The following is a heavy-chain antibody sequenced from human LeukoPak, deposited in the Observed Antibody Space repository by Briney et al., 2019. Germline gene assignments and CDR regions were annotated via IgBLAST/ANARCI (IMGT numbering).Heavy chain of an antibody. CDR2: ISNSSSYI. Sequence: GGSLRLSCAASGFTFSSYSMNWVRQAPGKGLEWVSSISNSSSYIYYADSVKGRFTISRDNAKNSLYLQMNSLRAEDTAVYYCARDSGSADAFDIWDQGTMVTVSS. CDR1: GFTFSSYS. CDR3: ARDSGSADAFDI. J-gene: IGHJ3*02. D-gene: IGHD6-25*01. V-gene: IGHV3-21*01.